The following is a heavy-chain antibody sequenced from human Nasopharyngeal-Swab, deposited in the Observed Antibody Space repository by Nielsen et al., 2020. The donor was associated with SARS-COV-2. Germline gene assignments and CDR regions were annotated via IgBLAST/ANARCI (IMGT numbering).Heavy chain of an antibody. J-gene: IGHJ3*01. V-gene: IGHV3-NL1*01. CDR2: VYSGGST. CDR1: GFTFSSYG. D-gene: IGHD3-3*01. Sequence: GESLEISCAASGFTFSSYGMHWVRQAPGMGLEWVSVVYSGGSTFYADSVKGRFTISRDNSKNTLYLQMNNLRPEDTAMYYCASPVFGVVSDAFDLWGQGTMVTVSS. CDR3: ASPVFGVVSDAFDL.